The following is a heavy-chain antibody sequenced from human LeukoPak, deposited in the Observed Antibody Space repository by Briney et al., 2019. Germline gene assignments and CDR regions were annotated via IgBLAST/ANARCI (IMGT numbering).Heavy chain of an antibody. V-gene: IGHV3-11*01. CDR3: ARTRTQQWLVPYYCDY. Sequence: PGGSLRLSCAASGFTFSGYYMSWIRQAPGKGLEWVSYITSVSTTYYADSVKGRFTISRDNAKNSLYLQMNSLRAEDTAVYYCARTRTQQWLVPYYCDYWGQGTLVTVSS. D-gene: IGHD6-19*01. CDR1: GFTFSGYY. CDR2: ITSVSTT. J-gene: IGHJ4*02.